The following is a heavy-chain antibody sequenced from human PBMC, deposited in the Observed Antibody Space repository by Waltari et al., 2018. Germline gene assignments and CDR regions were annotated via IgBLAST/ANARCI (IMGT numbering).Heavy chain of an antibody. CDR3: ATLSLPWELLRPLDY. CDR2: VDPEDGET. CDR1: GYTLTELS. V-gene: IGHV1-24*01. J-gene: IGHJ4*02. D-gene: IGHD1-26*01. Sequence: QVQLVQSGAEVKKPGASVKVSCKVSGYTLTELSMHWVRQAPGQGLEWMGGVDPEDGETIYGQKFQGRVTMTEDTATDTAYMELSSLRSEDTAVYYCATLSLPWELLRPLDYWGQGTLVTVAS.